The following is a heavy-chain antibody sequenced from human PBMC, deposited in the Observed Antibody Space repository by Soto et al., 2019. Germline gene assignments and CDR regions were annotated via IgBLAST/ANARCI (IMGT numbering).Heavy chain of an antibody. D-gene: IGHD2-2*01. Sequence: GGSLRLSCAASGFTFSSYDMHWVRQATGKGLEWVSAIGTAGDTYYPGSVKGRFTISRENAKNSLYLQMNSLRAGDTAVYYCARASIVVVPAAPANYYYYMDVWGKGTTVTVSS. CDR2: IGTAGDT. CDR3: ARASIVVVPAAPANYYYYMDV. J-gene: IGHJ6*03. V-gene: IGHV3-13*01. CDR1: GFTFSSYD.